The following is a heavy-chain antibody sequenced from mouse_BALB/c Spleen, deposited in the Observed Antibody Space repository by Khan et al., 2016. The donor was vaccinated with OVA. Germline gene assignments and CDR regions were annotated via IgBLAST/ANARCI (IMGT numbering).Heavy chain of an antibody. V-gene: IGHV1S81*02. D-gene: IGHD2-2*01. J-gene: IGHJ3*01. Sequence: QVQLKESGAELVKTGASVKLSCKASGYNFSSYYLYWVKQRPGQGLEWIGEINPNNGDSNFNEKFKSKATLTVDKSSYTAYMQFNSLTSEDSAVYYCTRSGYGSFAYWGQGTLVTVSA. CDR3: TRSGYGSFAY. CDR2: INPNNGDS. CDR1: GYNFSSYY.